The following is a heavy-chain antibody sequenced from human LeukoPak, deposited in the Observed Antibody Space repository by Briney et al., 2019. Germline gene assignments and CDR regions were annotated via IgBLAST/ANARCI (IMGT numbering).Heavy chain of an antibody. Sequence: RSGGSLRLSCAASGFTFDDYAMHWVRQAPGKGLEWVSGISWNSGSIGYADSVKGRFTISRDNAKNSLYLQMNSLRAEDAALYYCAAMGSSYGIWGQGTLVTVPS. CDR2: ISWNSGSI. J-gene: IGHJ4*02. D-gene: IGHD5-18*01. CDR3: AAMGSSYGI. CDR1: GFTFDDYA. V-gene: IGHV3-9*01.